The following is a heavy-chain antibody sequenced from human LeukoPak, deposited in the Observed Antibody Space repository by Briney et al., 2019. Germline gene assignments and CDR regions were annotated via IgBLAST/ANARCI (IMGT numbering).Heavy chain of an antibody. V-gene: IGHV4-59*12. CDR3: ARDLVGVSGSYFFNY. CDR1: GDSISNAY. CDR2: IYYSGII. D-gene: IGHD1-26*01. J-gene: IGHJ4*02. Sequence: SETLSLTCTVSGDSISNAYWSWIRQPPGKALEWIGYIYYSGIIKYNPSLKSRATISVDTSQNQFSLKLSSVTAADTAVYYCARDLVGVSGSYFFNYWGQGTLVTVSS.